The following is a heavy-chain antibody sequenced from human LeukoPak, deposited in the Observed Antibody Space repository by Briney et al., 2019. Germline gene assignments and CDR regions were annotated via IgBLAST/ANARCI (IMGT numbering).Heavy chain of an antibody. Sequence: GGSPRLSCAASGFTFSDYWMHWVRQAPGKGLEWVANIKQDGSAKYYVGSVKGRFTISRDNAKNSLYLQMNSLRAEDTAVYYCARRYFDSWGQGTLVTVSS. J-gene: IGHJ4*02. CDR2: IKQDGSAK. V-gene: IGHV3-7*03. CDR1: GFTFSDYW. CDR3: ARRYFDS.